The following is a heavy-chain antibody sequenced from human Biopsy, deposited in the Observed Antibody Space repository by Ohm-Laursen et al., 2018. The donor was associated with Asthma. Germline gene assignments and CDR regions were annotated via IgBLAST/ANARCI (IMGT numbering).Heavy chain of an antibody. CDR3: ARGDSSNWSHYYFDY. D-gene: IGHD3-22*01. J-gene: IGHJ4*02. Sequence: SLRLSCTASGFTVSTNGMSWVRQPPGKGLEWVSVIYSGGGTYYADSVQGRVTISRDNSKNTLSLQMNGLRAEDTAVYYCARGDSSNWSHYYFDYWGQGTLVTVSS. CDR1: GFTVSTNG. CDR2: IYSGGGT. V-gene: IGHV3-53*01.